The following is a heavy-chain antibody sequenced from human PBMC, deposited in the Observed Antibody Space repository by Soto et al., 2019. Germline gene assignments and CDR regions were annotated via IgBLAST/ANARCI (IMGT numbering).Heavy chain of an antibody. CDR3: ARDRGYSYGYDYYYYGMDV. J-gene: IGHJ6*02. Sequence: GGSLRLSCAASGFTFSSYSMNWVRQAPGKGLEWVSYISSSSSTIYYADSVKGRFTISRDNAKNSLYLQMNSLRDEDTAVYYCARDRGYSYGYDYYYYGMDVWGQGTTVTVSS. CDR1: GFTFSSYS. CDR2: ISSSSSTI. D-gene: IGHD5-18*01. V-gene: IGHV3-48*02.